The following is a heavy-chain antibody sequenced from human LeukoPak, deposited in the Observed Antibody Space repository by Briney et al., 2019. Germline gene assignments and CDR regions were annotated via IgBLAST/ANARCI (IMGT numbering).Heavy chain of an antibody. J-gene: IGHJ5*02. CDR1: AFTFSSYA. V-gene: IGHV3-64*01. CDR2: ISSNGGST. CDR3: ARDALVVVAATPSSPNWFDP. Sequence: GGSLRLSCAASAFTFSSYAMHWLRQAPGKGLEYVSAISSNGGSTYYANSVKGRFTISRDNSKNTLYLQMGSLRAEDMAVYYCARDALVVVAATPSSPNWFDPWGQGTLVTVSS. D-gene: IGHD2-15*01.